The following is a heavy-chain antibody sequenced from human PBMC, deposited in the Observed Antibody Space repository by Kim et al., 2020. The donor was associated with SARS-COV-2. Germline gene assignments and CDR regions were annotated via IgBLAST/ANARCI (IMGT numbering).Heavy chain of an antibody. CDR2: ISSSSSYI. CDR1: GFTFSSYS. Sequence: GGSLRLSCAASGFTFSSYSMNWVRQAPGKGLEWVSSISSSSSYIYYADSVKGRFTISRDNAKNSLYLQMNSLRAEDTAVYYCAREWYSSSWYVLVSSNYYYYGMDVWCQGTTVTVSS. J-gene: IGHJ6*02. V-gene: IGHV3-21*01. D-gene: IGHD6-13*01. CDR3: AREWYSSSWYVLVSSNYYYYGMDV.